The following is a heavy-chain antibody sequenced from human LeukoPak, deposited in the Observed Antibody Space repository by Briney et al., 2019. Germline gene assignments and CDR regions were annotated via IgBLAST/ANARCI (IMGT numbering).Heavy chain of an antibody. Sequence: ASVKVSCKASGGTFSSYAISWVRQAPGQGLEWMGGIIPIFGRANYAQKFQGRVTITADESTSTAYMELSSLRSEDTAVYYCARARGFVVVPAAMVRHYYYGMDVWGKGTTVTVSS. J-gene: IGHJ6*04. D-gene: IGHD2-2*01. CDR1: GGTFSSYA. CDR3: ARARGFVVVPAAMVRHYYYGMDV. V-gene: IGHV1-69*13. CDR2: IIPIFGRA.